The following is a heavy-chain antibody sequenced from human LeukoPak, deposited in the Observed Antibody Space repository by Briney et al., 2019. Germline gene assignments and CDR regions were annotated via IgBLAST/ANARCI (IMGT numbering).Heavy chain of an antibody. D-gene: IGHD5-18*01. CDR2: IDPSGST. J-gene: IGHJ6*03. CDR1: GGSFSDYY. Sequence: SETLSLTCAVYGGSFSDYYWGWIRQPPGKGLEWIGEIDPSGSTNYRPSLKSRVTISVDTSKNQFSLKLSSVAAADTAVYFCVRVGYRYVINDWSRTGLGAYPTKYYYHMDVWDKGATVTVSS. V-gene: IGHV4-34*01. CDR3: VRVGYRYVINDWSRTGLGAYPTKYYYHMDV.